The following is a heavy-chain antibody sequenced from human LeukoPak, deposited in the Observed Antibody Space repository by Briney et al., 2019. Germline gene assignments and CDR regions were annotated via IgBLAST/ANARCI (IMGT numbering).Heavy chain of an antibody. CDR2: IYYSGNT. V-gene: IGHV4-31*03. J-gene: IGHJ4*02. Sequence: SETLSLTCTVSGTSISSGAYSWSWVRQHPGKGLEWIAYIYYSGNTYYNPSLKRRVTVSVDTSKNQFSLKLSSVTAADTAVYYCARTITIFGALGYFDYWGQGTLVTVSS. D-gene: IGHD3-3*01. CDR1: GTSISSGAYS. CDR3: ARTITIFGALGYFDY.